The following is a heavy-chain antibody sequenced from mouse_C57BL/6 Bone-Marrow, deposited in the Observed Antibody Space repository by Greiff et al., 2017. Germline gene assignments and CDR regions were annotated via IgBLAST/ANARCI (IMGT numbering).Heavy chain of an antibody. V-gene: IGHV1-54*01. Sequence: VQLQQSGAELVRPGTSVKVSCKASGYAFTNYLIEWVKQRPGQGLEWIGVINPGSGGTNYNEKFKGKATLTADKSSSTAYMQLSSLTSEDSAVYFCARRSNYRFAYWGQGTLVTVSA. CDR2: INPGSGGT. CDR1: GYAFTNYL. J-gene: IGHJ3*01. CDR3: ARRSNYRFAY. D-gene: IGHD2-5*01.